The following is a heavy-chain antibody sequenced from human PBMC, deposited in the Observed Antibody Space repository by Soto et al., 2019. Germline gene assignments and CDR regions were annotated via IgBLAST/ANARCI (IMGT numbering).Heavy chain of an antibody. CDR3: ARDPFIAVALGFDY. CDR1: GFTLSSYA. CDR2: ISGSGGST. Sequence: GGSLRLSCAASGFTLSSYAMSWVRQAPGKGLEWVSAISGSGGSTYYADSVKGRFTISRDNSKNTLYLQMNSLRAEDTAVYYCARDPFIAVALGFDYWGQGTLVTVSS. V-gene: IGHV3-23*01. J-gene: IGHJ4*02. D-gene: IGHD6-19*01.